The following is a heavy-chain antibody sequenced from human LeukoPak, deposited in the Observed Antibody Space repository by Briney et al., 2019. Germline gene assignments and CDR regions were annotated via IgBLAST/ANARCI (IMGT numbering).Heavy chain of an antibody. J-gene: IGHJ6*02. Sequence: GASVKVSCKASGYTFNSYDINWVRQATGQGPEWMGWMSPNSGNSGYVQKFQGRVTMTRNTSITTAYMELSSLRSEDTAVYYCARAPPMVRGVSYYYGMDVWGQGTTVTVSS. CDR3: ARAPPMVRGVSYYYGMDV. D-gene: IGHD3-10*01. V-gene: IGHV1-8*01. CDR1: GYTFNSYD. CDR2: MSPNSGNS.